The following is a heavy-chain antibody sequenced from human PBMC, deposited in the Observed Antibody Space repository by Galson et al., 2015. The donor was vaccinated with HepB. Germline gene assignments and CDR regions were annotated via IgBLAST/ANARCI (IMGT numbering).Heavy chain of an antibody. CDR2: INPNSGGT. Sequence: SVKVSCKASGYTFTGYYMHWVRQAPGRGLEWMGWINPNSGGTNYAQKFQGRVTMTRDTSISTAYMELSRLRTDGTAVYYCAHAGATRPFDYWGQGTLVTVSS. D-gene: IGHD4/OR15-4a*01. CDR3: AHAGATRPFDY. CDR1: GYTFTGYY. V-gene: IGHV1-2*02. J-gene: IGHJ4*02.